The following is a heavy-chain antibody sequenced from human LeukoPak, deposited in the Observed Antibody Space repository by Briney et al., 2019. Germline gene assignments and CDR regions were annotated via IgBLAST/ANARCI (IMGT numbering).Heavy chain of an antibody. Sequence: GGSLRLSCAASGFTFSSHWMHWVRRAPGKGLVWVSHINNDGSSTNYADSVKGRFTISRDNAKNTLYLQMNSLRAEDTAIYYCATSRTFDYWGQGTLVTVSS. J-gene: IGHJ4*02. D-gene: IGHD2-2*01. CDR3: ATSRTFDY. V-gene: IGHV3-74*01. CDR1: GFTFSSHW. CDR2: INNDGSST.